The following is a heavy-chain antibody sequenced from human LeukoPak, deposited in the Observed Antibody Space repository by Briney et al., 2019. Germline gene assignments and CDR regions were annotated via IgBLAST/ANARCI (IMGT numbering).Heavy chain of an antibody. CDR1: GYTFTSYY. CDR3: ARGQSPLLEWSYNWFDT. D-gene: IGHD3-3*01. V-gene: IGHV1-46*01. J-gene: IGHJ5*02. Sequence: ASVKVSCKASGYTFTSYYMHWVRQAPGQGLEWMGLINPSGGSTSYAQKFQGRVTMPRDTSTSTVYMELSSLRSEDTAVYYCARGQSPLLEWSYNWFDTGGQGTLVTVSS. CDR2: INPSGGST.